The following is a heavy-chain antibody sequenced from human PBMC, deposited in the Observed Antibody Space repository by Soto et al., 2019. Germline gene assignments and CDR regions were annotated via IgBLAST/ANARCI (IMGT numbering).Heavy chain of an antibody. D-gene: IGHD6-19*01. CDR3: AKDWGSSGWFNWFNP. V-gene: IGHV3-30*18. Sequence: QVQLVESGGGVVQPGESLQVACAASGFTVATTGMHWVRQAPGKGPEWVAMISHSGTSKVYIDSVQGRFTISRDNAKNNLYLQMSSLRPEDTAIYYCAKDWGSSGWFNWFNPWGQGVLVTVSS. CDR1: GFTVATTG. J-gene: IGHJ5*02. CDR2: ISHSGTSK.